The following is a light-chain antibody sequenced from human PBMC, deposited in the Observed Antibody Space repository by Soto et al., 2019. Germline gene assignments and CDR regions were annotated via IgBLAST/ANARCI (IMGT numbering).Light chain of an antibody. CDR2: GVF. J-gene: IGKJ2*01. CDR3: QHYDGSPRT. Sequence: ETVLTQSPGTVSLSPGERATLSCRTSQSVNSNYLAWYQQKPGQAPRLLIYGVFNGATGIPDRFSGSGSGTDFTLTISRLEPEDSAVYYCQHYDGSPRTFGQGTKLEIK. CDR1: QSVNSNY. V-gene: IGKV3-20*01.